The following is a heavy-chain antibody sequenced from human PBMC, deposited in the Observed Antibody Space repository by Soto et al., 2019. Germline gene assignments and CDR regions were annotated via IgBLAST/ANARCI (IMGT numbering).Heavy chain of an antibody. CDR2: IYTSGST. CDR3: ARDRMVREIPNWLDP. Sequence: SETLSLTCTVSGGSISSYYWCWIRQPAGKGLEWIGRIYTSGSTNYNPSLKSRATMSVHTSKNQFSLKLRSVTAADTAVYYCARDRMVREIPNWLDPWGQGTLVTVSS. V-gene: IGHV4-4*07. J-gene: IGHJ5*02. CDR1: GGSISSYY. D-gene: IGHD3-10*01.